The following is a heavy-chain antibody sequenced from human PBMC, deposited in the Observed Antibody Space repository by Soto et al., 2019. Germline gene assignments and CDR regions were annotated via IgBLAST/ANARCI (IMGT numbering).Heavy chain of an antibody. Sequence: SETLSLTCTVSGGSVSSGSYYWSWIRQPPGKGLEWIEYIYYSGSTNYNPSLKSRVTISVDTSKNQFSLKLSSVTAADTAVYYCARVIVVVTAIREYYFDYWGQGTLVTVSS. J-gene: IGHJ4*02. CDR1: GGSVSSGSYY. V-gene: IGHV4-61*01. D-gene: IGHD2-21*02. CDR2: IYYSGST. CDR3: ARVIVVVTAIREYYFDY.